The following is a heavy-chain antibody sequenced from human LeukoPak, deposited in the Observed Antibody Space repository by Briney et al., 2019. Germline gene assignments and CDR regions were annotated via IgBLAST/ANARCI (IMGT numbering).Heavy chain of an antibody. J-gene: IGHJ6*03. CDR1: GFTFNDYS. D-gene: IGHD2-2*01. CDR2: ISSASSYI. Sequence: GGSLRLSCAASGFTFNDYSMNWVRQAPGKGLEWVSSISSASSYIYYADSVKGRFSISRDSAKNTLYLQMNSLRGEDTAVYYCAKDEVIPSYYYIDVWGKGTTVTVSS. CDR3: AKDEVIPSYYYIDV. V-gene: IGHV3-21*01.